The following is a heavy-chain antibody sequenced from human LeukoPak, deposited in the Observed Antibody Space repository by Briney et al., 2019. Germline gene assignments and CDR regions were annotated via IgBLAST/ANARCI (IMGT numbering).Heavy chain of an antibody. J-gene: IGHJ6*02. CDR1: GFSFNAYD. D-gene: IGHD6-19*01. CDR3: ARDSSGWGLAV. Sequence: GGSLRLSCAAAGFSFNAYDMHWVRQATGRGLEWVSYIGRAGDTYYAGSVKGRFIISRDDAKNSLYLQLNSLGVGDTAVYYCARDSSGWGLAVWGQGTTVTVSS. V-gene: IGHV3-13*04. CDR2: IGRAGDT.